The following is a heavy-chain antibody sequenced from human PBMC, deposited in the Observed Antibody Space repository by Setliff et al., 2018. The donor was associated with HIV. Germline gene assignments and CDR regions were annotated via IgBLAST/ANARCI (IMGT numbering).Heavy chain of an antibody. V-gene: IGHV3-15*01. D-gene: IGHD2-8*01. CDR3: TTDLGYCSNSVCLVY. Sequence: LRLSCAASGFTFTGAWMHWVRQAPGKGLEWVARIKSKRDGETIDYAAPVKGRFTISRDDSKNTLYLQMNSLKTEDTAVYYCTTDLGYCSNSVCLVYWGQGTLVTVSS. CDR2: IKSKRDGETI. J-gene: IGHJ4*02. CDR1: GFTFTGAW.